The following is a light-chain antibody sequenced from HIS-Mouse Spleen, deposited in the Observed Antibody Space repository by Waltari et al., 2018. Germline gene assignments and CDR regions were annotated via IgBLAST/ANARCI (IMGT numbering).Light chain of an antibody. V-gene: IGLV2-11*01. CDR2: DVS. CDR3: CSYAGSYTWV. Sequence: QSALTQPRSVSGSPGQSVTISCTGTSSDVGGRNYVSWYHQHPGKAPKLLIYDVSKRPSGVPDRFSGSKSGNRASLTISGLEAEDEADYYCCSYAGSYTWVFGGGTKLTVL. CDR1: SSDVGGRNY. J-gene: IGLJ3*02.